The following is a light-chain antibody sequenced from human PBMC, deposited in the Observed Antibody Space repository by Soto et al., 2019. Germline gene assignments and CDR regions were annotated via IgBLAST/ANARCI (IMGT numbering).Light chain of an antibody. CDR1: QSFSTY. V-gene: IGKV1-27*01. Sequence: DFQMTQSPSSLSASVGDRVTITCRASQSFSTYLAWYQQKPGKVPKLLISGISTLQSGVPSRFSGSGSETEFTLTISSLQSEDLAVYYCQQYANWPKTFGQGTKVDIK. CDR2: GIS. J-gene: IGKJ1*01. CDR3: QQYANWPKT.